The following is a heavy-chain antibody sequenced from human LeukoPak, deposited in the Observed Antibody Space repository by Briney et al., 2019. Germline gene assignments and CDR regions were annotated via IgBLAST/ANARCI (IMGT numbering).Heavy chain of an antibody. D-gene: IGHD5-18*01. J-gene: IGHJ3*02. CDR1: GLTFTTSV. V-gene: IGHV3-30*18. CDR2: LSDDGRDE. CDR3: AKGDDIAMTNGAFDI. Sequence: GSLRLSCAASGLTFTTSVINWVRQAPGKGREWVAALSDDGRDEYYAESVKGRFTISRDNSKNTVHLQMNSLRAEDTAVYYCAKGDDIAMTNGAFDIWGQGTMVTVSS.